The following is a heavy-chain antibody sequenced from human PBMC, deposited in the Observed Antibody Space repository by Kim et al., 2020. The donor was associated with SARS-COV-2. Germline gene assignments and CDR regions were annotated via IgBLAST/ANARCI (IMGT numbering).Heavy chain of an antibody. Sequence: SETLSLTCTVSGGSISSYYWSWIRQPPGKGLEWIGYIYYSGSTNYNPSLKSRVTISVDTSKNQFSLKLSSVTAADTAVYYCARAPHPYCSSTSCHYYYYMDVWGKGTTVTVSS. V-gene: IGHV4-59*01. J-gene: IGHJ6*03. CDR3: ARAPHPYCSSTSCHYYYYMDV. CDR1: GGSISSYY. D-gene: IGHD2-2*01. CDR2: IYYSGST.